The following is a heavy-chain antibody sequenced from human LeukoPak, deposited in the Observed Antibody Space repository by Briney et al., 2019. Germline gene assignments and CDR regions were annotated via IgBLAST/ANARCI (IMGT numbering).Heavy chain of an antibody. CDR2: INPNSGGT. CDR3: AREDIAVAWIVDAFDI. CDR1: GYTFTGYY. Sequence: ASVKVSCKASGYTFTGYYMHWVRQAPGQGLEWMGWINPNSGGTNYAQKFQGRVTMTRDTSISTAYMELSRLRSDDTAVYYCAREDIAVAWIVDAFDIWGQGTMVTVSS. D-gene: IGHD6-19*01. V-gene: IGHV1-2*02. J-gene: IGHJ3*02.